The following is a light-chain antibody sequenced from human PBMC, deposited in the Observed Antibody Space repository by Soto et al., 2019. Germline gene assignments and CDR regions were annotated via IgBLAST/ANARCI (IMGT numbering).Light chain of an antibody. J-gene: IGKJ2*01. CDR2: GTS. Sequence: EIVMTQSPATLSVSPGERASLSCRASQSVSNNLAWYQQKSGQAPRLLIYGTSTRATGIPARFSGSGSGTEFTLTISSLQYEDFAVSYCQQYNNWPLYTFGQGTKLEIK. CDR1: QSVSNN. CDR3: QQYNNWPLYT. V-gene: IGKV3-15*01.